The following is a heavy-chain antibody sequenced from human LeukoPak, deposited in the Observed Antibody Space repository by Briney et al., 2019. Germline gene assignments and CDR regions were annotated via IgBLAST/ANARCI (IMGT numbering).Heavy chain of an antibody. CDR1: GFTVSSNY. CDR2: IYSGGST. D-gene: IGHD6-19*01. V-gene: IGHV3-66*01. J-gene: IGHJ3*02. Sequence: PGGSLRLSCAASGFTVSSNYMSWVRQAPGKGLEWVSVIYSGGSTYYADSVKGRFTISRDNSKNTLYLQMNSLGAEDTAVYYCARETLSSGRAFDIWGQGTMVTVSS. CDR3: ARETLSSGRAFDI.